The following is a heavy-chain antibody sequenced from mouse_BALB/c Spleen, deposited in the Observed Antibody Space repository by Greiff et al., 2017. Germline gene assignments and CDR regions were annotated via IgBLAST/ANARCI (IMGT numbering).Heavy chain of an antibody. CDR1: GYTFTSYV. J-gene: IGHJ3*01. V-gene: IGHV1-14*01. CDR3: ARLGLAAWFAY. Sequence: EVQLQQSGPELVKPGASVKMSCKASGYTFTSYVMHWVKQKPGQGLEWIGYINPYNDGTKYNEKFKGKATLTSDKSSSTAYMELSSLTSEDSAVYYCARLGLAAWFAYWGQGTLVTVSA. CDR2: INPYNDGT.